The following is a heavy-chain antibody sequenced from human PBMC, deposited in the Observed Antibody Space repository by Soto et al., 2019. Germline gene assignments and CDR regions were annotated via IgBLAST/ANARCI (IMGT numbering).Heavy chain of an antibody. J-gene: IGHJ5*02. D-gene: IGHD3-22*01. CDR2: INHSGST. CDR3: ARVRKHYDSSGNNWFDP. CDR1: GGSFSGYY. Sequence: SETLSLTCAVDGGSFSGYYWSWIRQPPGKGLEWIGEINHSGSTNYNPSLKSRVTISVDTSKNQFSLKLSSVTAADTAVYYCARVRKHYDSSGNNWFDPWGQGTLVTVSS. V-gene: IGHV4-34*01.